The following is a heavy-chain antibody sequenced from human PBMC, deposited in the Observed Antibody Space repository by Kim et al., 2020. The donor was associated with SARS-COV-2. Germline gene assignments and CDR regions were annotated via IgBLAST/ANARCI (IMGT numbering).Heavy chain of an antibody. CDR3: AKEKWELHLFNEYYYMDV. Sequence: GGSLRLSCAASGFTFSSYGMHWVRQAPGKGLEWVAVISYDGSNKYYADSVKGRFTISRDNSKNTLYLQMNSLRAEDTAVYYCAKEKWELHLFNEYYYMDVWGKGTTVTVSS. J-gene: IGHJ6*03. V-gene: IGHV3-30*18. CDR2: ISYDGSNK. CDR1: GFTFSSYG. D-gene: IGHD1-26*01.